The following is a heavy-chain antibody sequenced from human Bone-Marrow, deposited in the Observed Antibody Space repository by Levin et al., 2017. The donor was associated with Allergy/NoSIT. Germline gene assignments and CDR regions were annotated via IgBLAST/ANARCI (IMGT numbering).Heavy chain of an antibody. CDR3: AKELNVDLYALGDAFDI. Sequence: PGGSLRLSCSASGFTFKSYVMHWVRQAPGKGLEWVAVISYDGSRKYYSDSVKGRFTISRDNSKNTLYLQMNSLRAEDSAVYYCAKELNVDLYALGDAFDIWGQGTMVTVSS. CDR2: ISYDGSRK. CDR1: GFTFKSYV. J-gene: IGHJ3*02. D-gene: IGHD3-16*01. V-gene: IGHV3-30*18.